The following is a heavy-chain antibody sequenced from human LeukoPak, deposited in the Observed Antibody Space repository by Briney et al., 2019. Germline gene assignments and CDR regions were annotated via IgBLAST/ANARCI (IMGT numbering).Heavy chain of an antibody. Sequence: SETLSLTCSVAGGSISSYYWSWIRQPPGKGLEWIGYIYYSGNTNSNYNPSLKSRVTISADTSKNQFSLKLSSVTAEDTAVYYCARRIKADRGAFDIWGQGTMVTVSS. V-gene: IGHV4-59*01. D-gene: IGHD1-14*01. J-gene: IGHJ3*02. CDR2: IYYSGNTNS. CDR3: ARRIKADRGAFDI. CDR1: GGSISSYY.